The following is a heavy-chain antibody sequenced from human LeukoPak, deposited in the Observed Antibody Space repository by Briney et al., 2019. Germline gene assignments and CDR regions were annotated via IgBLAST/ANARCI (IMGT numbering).Heavy chain of an antibody. V-gene: IGHV3-66*01. D-gene: IGHD6-13*01. Sequence: PGGSLRLSCAASGFTGSSNYMNWVRQAPGGGVEWVSVIYNGGSTYYVDSVKGRFTISRDTSKNTLYLLMNSLRAEDTAVYFCARSKPPAVKDYYGLDVWGQGTTVTVSS. CDR3: ARSKPPAVKDYYGLDV. J-gene: IGHJ6*01. CDR2: IYNGGST. CDR1: GFTGSSNY.